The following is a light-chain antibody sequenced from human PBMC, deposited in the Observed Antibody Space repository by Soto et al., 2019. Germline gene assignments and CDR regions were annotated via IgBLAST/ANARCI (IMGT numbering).Light chain of an antibody. CDR2: GAS. CDR3: QQYGSSPWT. CDR1: QSVSSSY. J-gene: IGKJ1*01. Sequence: VLTQSPGTLSLSPGERATLSCRASQSVSSSYLAWYQLEPGQAPRLLIYGASSRATGIPDRFSGSGSGTDFTLTISRLEPEDFAVYYCQQYGSSPWTFGQGTKVDI. V-gene: IGKV3-20*01.